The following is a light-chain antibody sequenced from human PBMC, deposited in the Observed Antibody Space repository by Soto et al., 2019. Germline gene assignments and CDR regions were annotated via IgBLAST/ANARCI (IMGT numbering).Light chain of an antibody. J-gene: IGKJ1*01. CDR2: GAS. V-gene: IGKV3-15*01. CDR1: QSVSSN. CDR3: QQYTNWPLT. Sequence: EIVMTQSPATLSVSPGERATLSCRASQSVSSNLAWYQQKPGQAPRLLIYGASTRATGIPARFSGSGSGTEFTRTISSLQSEDFAVYYCQQYTNWPLTFGQGTKVDIK.